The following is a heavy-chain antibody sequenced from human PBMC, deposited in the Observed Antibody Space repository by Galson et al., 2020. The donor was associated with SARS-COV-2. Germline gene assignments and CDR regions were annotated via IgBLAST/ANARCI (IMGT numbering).Heavy chain of an antibody. J-gene: IGHJ4*02. CDR1: GGSISSGGYS. V-gene: IGHV4-30-2*01. Sequence: SETLSLTCAVSGGSISSGGYSWSWIRQPPGKGLEWTGFIYHDGSTYYNPSLKSRVTISVDRSKNQVSLRLTSVTAADTAVYYCAREREGYVYFDNWGQGTLVTVSS. CDR3: AREREGYVYFDN. CDR2: IYHDGST. D-gene: IGHD5-18*01.